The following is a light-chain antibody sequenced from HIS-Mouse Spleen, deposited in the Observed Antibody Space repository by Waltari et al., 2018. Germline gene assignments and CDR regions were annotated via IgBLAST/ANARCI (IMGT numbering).Light chain of an antibody. CDR3: NSRDSSGSHRV. J-gene: IGLJ3*02. CDR1: SLRSYY. V-gene: IGLV3-19*01. Sequence: SSELTQDPAVSVALGQPVRITCQGDSLRSYYTSWYQQNPGQAPVLVIYGKNNRPSGIPDRFSGSSSGNTASLTITGAQAEDEADYYCNSRDSSGSHRVFGGGTKLTVL. CDR2: GKN.